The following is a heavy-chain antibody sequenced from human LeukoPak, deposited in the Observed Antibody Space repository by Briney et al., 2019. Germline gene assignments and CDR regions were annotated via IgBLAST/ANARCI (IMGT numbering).Heavy chain of an antibody. J-gene: IGHJ4*02. CDR3: ARGRGYSYGLRYHFDY. V-gene: IGHV4-34*01. Sequence: RPSETLSLTCAVYGGSFSGYYWSWNRQPPGKGLEWIGEINHSGSTNYNPSLKSRVTISVDTSKNQFSLKLSSVTAADTAVYYCARGRGYSYGLRYHFDYWGQGTLVTVSS. CDR2: INHSGST. D-gene: IGHD5-18*01. CDR1: GGSFSGYY.